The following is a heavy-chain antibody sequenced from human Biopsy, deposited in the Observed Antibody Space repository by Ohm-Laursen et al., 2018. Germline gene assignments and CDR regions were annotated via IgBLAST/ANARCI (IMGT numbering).Heavy chain of an antibody. J-gene: IGHJ4*02. CDR1: GYTFTGQY. CDR3: ARDKYRSWNYFDN. V-gene: IGHV1-2*02. CDR2: INPHSGTT. Sequence: AASVKVSCKASGYTFTGQYLHWVRQVPGQGLEWMGWINPHSGTTKFAQDFQGRVTMTRDTSISTAYMELSRLGSDDTAVYYCARDKYRSWNYFDNWGQGSLVTVSS. D-gene: IGHD6-19*01.